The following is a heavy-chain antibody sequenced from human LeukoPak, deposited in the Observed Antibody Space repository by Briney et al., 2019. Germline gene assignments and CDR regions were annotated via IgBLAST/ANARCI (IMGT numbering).Heavy chain of an antibody. J-gene: IGHJ4*02. D-gene: IGHD2-15*01. CDR2: IKQDRGEK. CDR3: ARATPNIDY. CDR1: GFTFTNYW. Sequence: PGGSLRLSCAASGFTFTNYWMSWVRQAPGKGLELVANIKQDRGEKYYVDSVKGRFTISRDNAKNSLYLQMSSLRAEDTAVYYCARATPNIDYWGQGTLLTVSS. V-gene: IGHV3-7*01.